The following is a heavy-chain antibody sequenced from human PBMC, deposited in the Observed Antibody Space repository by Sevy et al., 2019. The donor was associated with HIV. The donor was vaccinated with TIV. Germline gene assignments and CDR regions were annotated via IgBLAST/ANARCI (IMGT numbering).Heavy chain of an antibody. CDR3: AKVGPHCSGGTCYHPLFDY. J-gene: IGHJ4*02. CDR2: LSYDGREK. CDR1: GFTFSTYG. V-gene: IGHV3-30*18. Sequence: GGYLRLSCAASGFTFSTYGMHWVRQAPGKGLEWVAVLSYDGREKYYRNSVKGRFTISRDNSKNTLYLQMNSLRDEDTAVYYCAKVGPHCSGGTCYHPLFDYCGQGTLVTVSS. D-gene: IGHD2-15*01.